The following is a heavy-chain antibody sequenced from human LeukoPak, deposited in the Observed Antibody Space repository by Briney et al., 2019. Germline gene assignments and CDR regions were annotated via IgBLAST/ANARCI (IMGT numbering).Heavy chain of an antibody. CDR3: ASNYYGSGSLDY. V-gene: IGHV4-59*08. CDR2: IYYSGST. D-gene: IGHD3-10*01. Sequence: SETLSLTCTVSGGSISSYYWSWIRQPPGKGLEWIGYIYYSGSTNYNPSLKSQVTISVDTSKNQFSLKVSSVTAADTAVYYCASNYYGSGSLDYWGQGNLVTVSS. J-gene: IGHJ4*02. CDR1: GGSISSYY.